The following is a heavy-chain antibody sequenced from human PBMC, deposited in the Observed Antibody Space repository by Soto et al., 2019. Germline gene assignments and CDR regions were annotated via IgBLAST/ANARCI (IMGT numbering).Heavy chain of an antibody. CDR1: GFTFSSYA. J-gene: IGHJ4*02. D-gene: IGHD5-12*01. Sequence: GESLKISCAASGFTFSSYAMSWVRQAPGKGLEWVSAISGSGGSTYYADSVKGRFTISRDNSKNTLYLQMNSLRAEDTAVYYCAKARGYSGYDYPASFDYWGQGTLVTVSS. CDR2: ISGSGGST. V-gene: IGHV3-23*01. CDR3: AKARGYSGYDYPASFDY.